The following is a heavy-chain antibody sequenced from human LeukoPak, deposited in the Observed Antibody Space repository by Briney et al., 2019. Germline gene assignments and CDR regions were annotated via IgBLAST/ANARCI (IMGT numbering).Heavy chain of an antibody. CDR3: ARELRDCSSTSCTNWFDP. J-gene: IGHJ5*02. V-gene: IGHV1-2*02. CDR1: GYTFTGYY. Sequence: ASVKVSCKASGYTFTGYYMHWVRQAPGQGLEWMGWINPNSGGTNYAQKFQGRVTMTRDTSISTAYMELSRLRSDDTAVHYCARELRDCSSTSCTNWFDPWGQGTLVTVSS. CDR2: INPNSGGT. D-gene: IGHD2-2*01.